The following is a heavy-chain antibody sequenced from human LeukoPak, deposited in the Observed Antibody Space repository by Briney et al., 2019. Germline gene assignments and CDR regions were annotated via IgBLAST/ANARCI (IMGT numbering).Heavy chain of an antibody. V-gene: IGHV1-69*01. D-gene: IGHD3-10*01. J-gene: IGHJ4*02. CDR2: IIPIFGTA. CDR1: GGTLSSYA. Sequence: SVKVSCKASGGTLSSYAISWVRQAPGQGLEWMGGIIPIFGTANYAQKFQGRVTITADESTSTAYMELSSLRSEDTAVYYCARHMVRGVIEMVFDYWGQGTLVTVSS. CDR3: ARHMVRGVIEMVFDY.